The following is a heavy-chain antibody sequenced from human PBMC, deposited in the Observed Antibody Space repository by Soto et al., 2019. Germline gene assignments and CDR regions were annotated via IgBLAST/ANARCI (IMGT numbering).Heavy chain of an antibody. CDR3: ARGWGYFDSSGFPYLYAMDV. V-gene: IGHV3-7*01. D-gene: IGHD3-22*01. CDR1: GFTFSTYW. Sequence: GGSLRLSCAASGFTFSTYWMSWVRQAPGKGLEWVANIKEDGSEKYYADSVEGRFTISRDNAKNSLYLQMTSLRAEDTALYYCARGWGYFDSSGFPYLYAMDVWGQGTTVTVSS. CDR2: IKEDGSEK. J-gene: IGHJ6*02.